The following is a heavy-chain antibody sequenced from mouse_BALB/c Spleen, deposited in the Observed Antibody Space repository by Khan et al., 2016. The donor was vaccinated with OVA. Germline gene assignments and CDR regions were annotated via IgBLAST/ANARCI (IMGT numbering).Heavy chain of an antibody. CDR3: ARGYYCGSTAWIDY. J-gene: IGHJ3*01. V-gene: IGHV1-9*01. Sequence: QVQLQQSGAELMKPGASVKISCKASGYTFSSYWIEWVKQRPGHGLEWIGEILPGSGNSNFNEKFRGKVTFAADTSSNPAYMQLSSLTSEDSATYYCARGYYCGSTAWIDYWGQGTLVTVS. D-gene: IGHD1-1*01. CDR1: GYTFSSYW. CDR2: ILPGSGNS.